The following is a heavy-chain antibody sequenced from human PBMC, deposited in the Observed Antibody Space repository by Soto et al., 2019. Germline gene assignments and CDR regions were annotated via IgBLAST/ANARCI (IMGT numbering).Heavy chain of an antibody. CDR2: INHSGST. CDR1: GGSFSGYY. J-gene: IGHJ6*02. CDR3: ARGPQRYCSSTSCRYYGMDV. D-gene: IGHD2-2*01. V-gene: IGHV4-34*01. Sequence: QVQLQQWGAGLLKPSETLSLTCAVYGGSFSGYYWSWIRQPPGKGLEWIGEINHSGSTNYNPSLTSRVTISVDTSKNQFSLKLSSVTAADTAVYYCARGPQRYCSSTSCRYYGMDVWGQGTTVTVSS.